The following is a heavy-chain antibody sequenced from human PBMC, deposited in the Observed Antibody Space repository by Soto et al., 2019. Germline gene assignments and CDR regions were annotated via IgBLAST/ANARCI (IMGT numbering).Heavy chain of an antibody. J-gene: IGHJ4*02. Sequence: PSETLSLTCSVSGTSIRGYYWTWIRQPPGKGLEWIGYIYYTGTTKYNPSLKSRVTISVDTSKNQFSLELTSVTAADTAIYFCARLVYDTRLNYMYFDFWGQGTLVTVSS. D-gene: IGHD3-10*01. V-gene: IGHV4-59*12. CDR1: GTSIRGYY. CDR2: IYYTGTT. CDR3: ARLVYDTRLNYMYFDF.